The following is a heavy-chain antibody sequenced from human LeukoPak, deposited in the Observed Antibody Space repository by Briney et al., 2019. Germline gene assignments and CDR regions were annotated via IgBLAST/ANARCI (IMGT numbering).Heavy chain of an antibody. CDR1: GFNFSSYA. D-gene: IGHD3-10*01. Sequence: QAGGSLRLSCAASGFNFSSYAMSWVRQAPGKGLEWVSAISGSGGSTYYADSVKGRFTISRDNSKNTLYLQMNSLRAEDTAVYYCAKDSLTYYYGSGSYVGGDAFDIWGQGTMVTVSS. CDR3: AKDSLTYYYGSGSYVGGDAFDI. V-gene: IGHV3-23*01. J-gene: IGHJ3*02. CDR2: ISGSGGST.